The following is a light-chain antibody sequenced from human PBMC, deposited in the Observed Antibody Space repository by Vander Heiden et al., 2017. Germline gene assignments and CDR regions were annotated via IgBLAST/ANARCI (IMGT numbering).Light chain of an antibody. CDR2: GAA. CDR3: QQYGSSPMYT. J-gene: IGKJ2*01. Sequence: EIVLTQSPGTLSLSPGERATPPCRASQSVSSSYLAWYQQKPGQAPRLLIYGAASRATGIPDRFSGSGSGTDFTLTISRLGPEDFAVYYCQQYGSSPMYTFGQGTKLEIK. CDR1: QSVSSSY. V-gene: IGKV3-20*01.